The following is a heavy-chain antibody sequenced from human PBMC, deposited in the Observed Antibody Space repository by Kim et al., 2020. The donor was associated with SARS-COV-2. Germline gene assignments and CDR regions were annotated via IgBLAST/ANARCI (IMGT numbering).Heavy chain of an antibody. Sequence: GGSLRLSCAASGFTFNTYGMHWVRQAPGKGLEWVAVISYDGSNKYYADSVKGRFTISRDNSKNTLYLQMNSLRIEDTAVYYCAKSFSGSYFGYDYRGQGTLGTVSS. CDR3: AKSFSGSYFGYDY. D-gene: IGHD1-26*01. J-gene: IGHJ4*02. V-gene: IGHV3-30*18. CDR2: ISYDGSNK. CDR1: GFTFNTYG.